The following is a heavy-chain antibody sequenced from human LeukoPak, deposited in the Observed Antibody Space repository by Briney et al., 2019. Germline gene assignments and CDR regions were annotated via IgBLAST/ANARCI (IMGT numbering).Heavy chain of an antibody. V-gene: IGHV4-39*01. CDR2: IYYSGNT. CDR3: AREDYYNSGGYYLDY. Sequence: SETLSLTCTVSGVSISSSNSYWGWIRQPPGKGLEWIGSIYYSGNTYYNASLKSQVSISIDTSKNQFSLGLTSVTAADTAVYFCAREDYYNSGGYYLDYWGQGTLVTVSS. CDR1: GVSISSSNSY. J-gene: IGHJ4*02. D-gene: IGHD3-22*01.